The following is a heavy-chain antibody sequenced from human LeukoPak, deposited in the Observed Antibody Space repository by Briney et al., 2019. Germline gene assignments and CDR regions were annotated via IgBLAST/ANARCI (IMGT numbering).Heavy chain of an antibody. J-gene: IGHJ4*02. CDR1: GFTFSSYA. CDR2: ISSNGGST. Sequence: PGGSLRLSCAASGFTFSSYAMHWVRQAPGKGLEYVSAISSNGGSTYYTNSVKGRFTISRDNSKNTLYLQMGSLRAEDMAVYYCARAYRGSHYYFDYWGQGTLVTVSS. D-gene: IGHD1-26*01. CDR3: ARAYRGSHYYFDY. V-gene: IGHV3-64*01.